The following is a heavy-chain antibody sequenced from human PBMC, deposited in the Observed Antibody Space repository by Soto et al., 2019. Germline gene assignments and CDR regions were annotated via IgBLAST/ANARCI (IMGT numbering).Heavy chain of an antibody. CDR1: GGSISSYY. D-gene: IGHD6-19*01. CDR3: ARHSRRREYSSGWFDY. Sequence: SETLSLTCTVSGGSISSYYWSWIRQPPGKGLEWIGYIYYSGSTNYNPSLKSRVTISVDTSKNQFSLKLSSVTAADTAVYYCARHSRRREYSSGWFDYWGQGTLVTVSS. J-gene: IGHJ4*02. CDR2: IYYSGST. V-gene: IGHV4-59*08.